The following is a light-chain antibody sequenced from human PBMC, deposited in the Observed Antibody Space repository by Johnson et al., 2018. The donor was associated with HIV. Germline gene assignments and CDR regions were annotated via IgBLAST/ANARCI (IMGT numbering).Light chain of an antibody. J-gene: IGLJ1*01. CDR2: ENN. Sequence: QSVLTQPPSVSAAPGQKVTISCSGSSSNIGNNYVSWYQQLPGTAPKLLIYENNKRPSGIPDRFSGSKSGTSATLGIPGLQPGDEADYYCGAWHTSLSAGGVFGTGTKVTVL. CDR1: SSNIGNNY. CDR3: GAWHTSLSAGGV. V-gene: IGLV1-51*02.